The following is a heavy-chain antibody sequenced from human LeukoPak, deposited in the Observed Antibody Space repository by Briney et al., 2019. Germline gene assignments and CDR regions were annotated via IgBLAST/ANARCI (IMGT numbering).Heavy chain of an antibody. CDR3: ARDLPEYCSSTSCYGSYYGMDV. CDR2: ISSSSSTI. D-gene: IGHD2-2*01. Sequence: GGSLRLSCAASGFTFSKFTMSWVRQAPGKGLEWVSYISSSSSTIYYADSVKGRFTISRDNAKNSLYLQMNSLRAEDTAVYYCARDLPEYCSSTSCYGSYYGMDVWGQGTTVTVSS. V-gene: IGHV3-48*01. CDR1: GFTFSKFT. J-gene: IGHJ6*02.